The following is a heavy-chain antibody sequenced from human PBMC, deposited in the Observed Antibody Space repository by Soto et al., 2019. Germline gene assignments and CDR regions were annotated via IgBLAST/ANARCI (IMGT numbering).Heavy chain of an antibody. CDR1: GYTFTSYY. D-gene: IGHD3-9*01. CDR3: ARIPAYYDILTGYWANYGMDV. Sequence: ASVKVSCKASGYTFTSYYMHWVRQAPGQGLEWMGIINPSGGSTSYAQKFQGRVTMTRDTSTSTVYMELSSLRSEDTATYYCARIPAYYDILTGYWANYGMDVWGQGTTVTVSS. J-gene: IGHJ6*02. CDR2: INPSGGST. V-gene: IGHV1-46*01.